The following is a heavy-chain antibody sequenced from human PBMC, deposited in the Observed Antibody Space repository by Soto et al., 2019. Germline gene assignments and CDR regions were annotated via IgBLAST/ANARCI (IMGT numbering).Heavy chain of an antibody. J-gene: IGHJ4*02. CDR2: IWYDGSKT. CDR1: GFTFTSYG. V-gene: IGHV3-33*01. Sequence: QVQLVESGGGVVQAGRSLRLSCAPYGFTFTSYGSHWVRQAPGKGLEWLALIWYDGSKTYYTDSVKGRFTISRDDSKNMLYLQMDSLRVDDTAVYFCVRDFGTSNYLFDYWGQGTLVTVSS. D-gene: IGHD3-9*01. CDR3: VRDFGTSNYLFDY.